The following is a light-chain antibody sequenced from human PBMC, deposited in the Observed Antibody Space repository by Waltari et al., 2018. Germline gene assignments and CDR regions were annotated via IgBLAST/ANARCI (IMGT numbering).Light chain of an antibody. CDR3: ALYMGRSFYV. Sequence: QTVATQEPSVSVSPGGTVTLTCGVTSGGVTTTYYPSWYQQTPGQAPRIIIYTTTTLSSGVSDRFSGSILANTASLTISGAQAEDESHYYCALYMGRSFYVFGTGTKVTVL. CDR1: SGGVTTTYY. CDR2: TTT. V-gene: IGLV8-61*01. J-gene: IGLJ1*01.